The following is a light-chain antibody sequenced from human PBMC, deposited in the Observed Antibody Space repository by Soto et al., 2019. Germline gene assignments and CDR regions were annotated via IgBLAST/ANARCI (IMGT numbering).Light chain of an antibody. J-gene: IGKJ1*01. V-gene: IGKV1-39*01. CDR1: QRITIY. CDR2: TAS. Sequence: DIQMTQSPSSLSASVGDRVTITCRASQRITIYLNWYQHKPGRAPNLLIYTASTLQGGVPSRFSGSGSGTGFTLTINSLQPEDVATYYCHQTYNTPWTFGQGTKVDI. CDR3: HQTYNTPWT.